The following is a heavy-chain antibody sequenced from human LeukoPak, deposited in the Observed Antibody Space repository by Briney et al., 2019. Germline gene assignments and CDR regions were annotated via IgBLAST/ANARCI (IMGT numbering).Heavy chain of an antibody. D-gene: IGHD2-21*01. Sequence: GESLKISCKGSGYSFPSYWIGGVRQMPGKGLEWIGIIYAGDSDTRYSPSFQRQVTISADKSISTAYLQWSSPKASDTAMYYCALPRGGHWYDAVDIWGQGTMVTVSS. V-gene: IGHV5-51*01. CDR2: IYAGDSDT. CDR1: GYSFPSYW. J-gene: IGHJ3*02. CDR3: ALPRGGHWYDAVDI.